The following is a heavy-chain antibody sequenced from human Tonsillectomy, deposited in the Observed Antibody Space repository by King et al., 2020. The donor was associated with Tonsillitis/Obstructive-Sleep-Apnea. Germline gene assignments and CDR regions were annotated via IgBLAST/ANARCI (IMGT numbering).Heavy chain of an antibody. CDR2: ISYDGSNK. Sequence: VQLVESGGGVVQPGRSLRLSCAASGFTFSSYAMHWVRQAPGKGLEWVAVISYDGSNKYYADSVKGRFTISRDNSKNTLYLQMNSLRAEDTAVYYCARDLLLWVGPPGYYYYYMDVWGKGTTVTVSS. J-gene: IGHJ6*03. CDR1: GFTFSSYA. D-gene: IGHD3-10*01. CDR3: ARDLLLWVGPPGYYYYYMDV. V-gene: IGHV3-30*04.